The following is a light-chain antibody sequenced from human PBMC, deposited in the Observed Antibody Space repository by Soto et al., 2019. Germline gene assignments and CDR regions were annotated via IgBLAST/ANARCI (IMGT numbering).Light chain of an antibody. J-gene: IGKJ1*01. CDR3: QQYNNWPPAWT. CDR2: GAS. Sequence: IVLTQSPGTLSLNPGERATLSCGASQSVTSNLAWYQQKPGQSPRLLIYGASTRATGIPARFSGSGSGTQFTLTISSLQSEDFAVYYCQQYNNWPPAWTFGQGTKVDIK. CDR1: QSVTSN. V-gene: IGKV3-15*01.